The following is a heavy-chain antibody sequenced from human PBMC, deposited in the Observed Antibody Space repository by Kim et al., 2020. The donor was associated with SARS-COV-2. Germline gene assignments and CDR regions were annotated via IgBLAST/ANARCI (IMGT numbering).Heavy chain of an antibody. CDR1: GYTFTSYG. Sequence: ASVKVSCKASGYTFTSYGISWVRQAPGQGLEWMGWISAYNGNTNYAQKLQGRVTMTTDTSTSTAYMELRSLRSDDTAVYYCARDYGLRNYYGMDVWGQGTTVTVSS. V-gene: IGHV1-18*04. J-gene: IGHJ6*02. CDR2: ISAYNGNT. D-gene: IGHD2-15*01. CDR3: ARDYGLRNYYGMDV.